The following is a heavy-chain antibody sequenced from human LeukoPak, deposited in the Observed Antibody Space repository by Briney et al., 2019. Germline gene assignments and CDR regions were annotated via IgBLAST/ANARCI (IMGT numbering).Heavy chain of an antibody. CDR1: GYTFTSYA. D-gene: IGHD5-18*01. CDR3: AREHSYGPRRFDP. J-gene: IGHJ5*02. CDR2: INAGNGNT. V-gene: IGHV1-3*01. Sequence: ASVTVSFKASGYTFTSYAMHWVRQAPGQRLEWMGWINAGNGNTKYSQKFQGRVTITADESTSTAYMELSSLRSEDTAVYYCAREHSYGPRRFDPWGQGTLVTVSS.